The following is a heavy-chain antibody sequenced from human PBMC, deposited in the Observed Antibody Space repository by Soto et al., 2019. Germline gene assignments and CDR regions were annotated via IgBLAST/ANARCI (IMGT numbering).Heavy chain of an antibody. CDR3: AKDLRRDGYNTRLGGMDV. CDR1: GFTLSSYG. V-gene: IGHV3-30*18. J-gene: IGHJ6*02. Sequence: QVQLVESGGGVVQPGRSLRLSCAASGFTLSSYGMHWVSQAPGKGLEWVAVISYDGSNKYYADSVKGRFTISRDNSKNTLYLQMNSLRAEDTAVYYCAKDLRRDGYNTRLGGMDVWGQGTTVTVSS. CDR2: ISYDGSNK. D-gene: IGHD5-12*01.